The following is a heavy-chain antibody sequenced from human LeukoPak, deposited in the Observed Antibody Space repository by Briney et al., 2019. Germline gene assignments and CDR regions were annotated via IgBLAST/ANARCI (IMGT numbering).Heavy chain of an antibody. J-gene: IGHJ4*02. V-gene: IGHV3-13*01. CDR1: GFTFSSYD. D-gene: IGHD2-2*01. CDR3: AREGELGYCSSTSCYAFDY. CDR2: IGTGGDT. Sequence: GGSLRLSCAASGFTFSSYDMHWVRQATGKGLEWVSAIGTGGDTYHPGSVKGRFTISRENAKNSLYLQMNSLRAEDTAVYYCAREGELGYCSSTSCYAFDYWGQGTLVTVSS.